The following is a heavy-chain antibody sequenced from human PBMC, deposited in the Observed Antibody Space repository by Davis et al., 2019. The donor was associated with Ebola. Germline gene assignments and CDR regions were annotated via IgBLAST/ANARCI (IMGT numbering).Heavy chain of an antibody. Sequence: SETLSLTCAVYGGSFSGYYWSWIRQPPGKGLEWIGYIYYSGSTYYNPSLKSRVTISVDTSKNQFSLKLSSVTAADTAVYYCARGLTIFGVVIISPSYYFDYWGQGTLVTVSS. V-gene: IGHV4-34*01. CDR2: IYYSGST. J-gene: IGHJ4*02. CDR1: GGSFSGYY. D-gene: IGHD3-3*01. CDR3: ARGLTIFGVVIISPSYYFDY.